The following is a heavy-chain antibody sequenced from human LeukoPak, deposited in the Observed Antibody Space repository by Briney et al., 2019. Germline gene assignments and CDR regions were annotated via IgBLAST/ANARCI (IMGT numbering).Heavy chain of an antibody. V-gene: IGHV4-34*01. CDR1: GGSFSGYY. D-gene: IGHD4/OR15-4a*01. J-gene: IGHJ4*02. CDR3: ARSADYDWVYFGY. Sequence: SETLSLTCAVYGGSFSGYYWSWIRQPPGKGLEWIGEINHSGSTNYNPSLKSRVTISVDTSKNQFSLKLSSVTAADTAVYYCARSADYDWVYFGYWGQGTLVTVSS. CDR2: INHSGST.